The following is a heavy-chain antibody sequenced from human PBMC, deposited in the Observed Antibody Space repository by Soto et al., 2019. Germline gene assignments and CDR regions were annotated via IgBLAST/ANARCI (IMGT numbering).Heavy chain of an antibody. Sequence: QVQLQESGPGLVKPSQTLSLTCSVSGGSLSSGDNYWSWIRQPPGKGLEWIGYIYNIYISGITDYNPSLKSRVTISVDTSKNQFSLNLSSVTAADPAVYYCASYYDSRGYYYAFDIWGQGTMVTVSS. J-gene: IGHJ3*02. D-gene: IGHD3-22*01. CDR3: ASYYDSRGYYYAFDI. CDR2: IYNIYISGIT. CDR1: GGSLSSGDNY. V-gene: IGHV4-30-4*01.